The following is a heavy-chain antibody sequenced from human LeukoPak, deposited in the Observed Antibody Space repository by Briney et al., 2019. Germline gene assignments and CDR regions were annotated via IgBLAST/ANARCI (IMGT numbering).Heavy chain of an antibody. CDR2: ISANIGGT. CDR3: ARDGSFDY. J-gene: IGHJ4*02. V-gene: IGHV1-2*02. Sequence: GASVKVSCKASGYTFTDYYIHWLRQAPGQGLEWMGWISANIGGTNYAQKFRGRVTMTKDTSISTAYMELSGLTSDDTAVYYCARDGSFDYWGQGTLVTVPS. CDR1: GYTFTDYY. D-gene: IGHD5-12*01.